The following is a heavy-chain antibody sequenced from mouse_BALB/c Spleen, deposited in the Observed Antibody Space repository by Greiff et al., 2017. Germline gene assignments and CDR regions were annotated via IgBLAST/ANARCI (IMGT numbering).Heavy chain of an antibody. D-gene: IGHD1-1*01. CDR1: GYTFTDYV. CDR3: ARYYYGSSYGFAY. J-gene: IGHJ3*01. V-gene: IGHV1-77*01. Sequence: VKLMESGPELVKPGASVKMSCKASGYTFTDYVISWVKQRTGQGLEWIGEIYPGSGSTYYNEKFKGKATLTADKSSNTAYMQLSSLTSEDSAVYFCARYYYGSSYGFAYWGQGTLVTVSA. CDR2: IYPGSGST.